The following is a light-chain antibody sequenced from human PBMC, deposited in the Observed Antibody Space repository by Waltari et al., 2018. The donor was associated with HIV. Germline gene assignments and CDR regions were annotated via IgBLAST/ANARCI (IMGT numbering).Light chain of an antibody. CDR2: DHD. Sequence: SYVLTQPPSESVAPGKTARITCEGKNIGVKSVNWYQQKPGEAPLLVIYDHDDRPSGIPGGFSGASSGNTATLTINRVEAGEEADYYCQVWDSSSDHRIFGGGTKLTVL. V-gene: IGLV3-21*04. CDR1: NIGVKS. CDR3: QVWDSSSDHRI. J-gene: IGLJ2*01.